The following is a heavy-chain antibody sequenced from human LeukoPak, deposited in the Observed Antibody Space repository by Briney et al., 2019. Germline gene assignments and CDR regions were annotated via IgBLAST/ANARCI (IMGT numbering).Heavy chain of an antibody. Sequence: GGSLRLSCAASGLTFSSYAMSWVRQAPGKGLEWVSGISESGGSTYYADSVKGRFTISRDNSKNTLYLQMNSLRAEDTAVYYCAKDLAAGIAFDLWGQGTMVIVSS. CDR2: ISESGGST. CDR1: GLTFSSYA. D-gene: IGHD6-13*01. V-gene: IGHV3-23*01. CDR3: AKDLAAGIAFDL. J-gene: IGHJ3*01.